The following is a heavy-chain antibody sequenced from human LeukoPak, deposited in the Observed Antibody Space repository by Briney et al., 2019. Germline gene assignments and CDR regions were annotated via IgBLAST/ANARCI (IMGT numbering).Heavy chain of an antibody. D-gene: IGHD6-13*01. V-gene: IGHV1-69*05. CDR2: IIPIFGTA. CDR3: ASVYSSSWDRRANWFDP. CDR1: GGTFSSYA. Sequence: SVKVSCKASGGTFSSYAISWVRQAPGQGLEWMGRIIPIFGTANYAQKFQGRVTITTDESTSTAYMELSSLRSEDAAVYYCASVYSSSWDRRANWFDPWGQGTLVTVSS. J-gene: IGHJ5*02.